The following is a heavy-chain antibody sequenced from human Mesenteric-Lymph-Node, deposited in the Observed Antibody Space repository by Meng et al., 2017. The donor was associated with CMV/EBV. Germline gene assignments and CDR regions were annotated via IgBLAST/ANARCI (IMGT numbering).Heavy chain of an antibody. CDR2: ISSSSSYI. CDR1: GMNFRDAW. CDR3: ASSHIAVLNWFDP. D-gene: IGHD6-19*01. J-gene: IGHJ5*01. Sequence: GESLKISCAVSGMNFRDAWMSWVRQAPGKGLEWVSSISSSSSYIYYADSVKGRFTISRDNAKNSLYLQMNSLRAEDTAVYYCASSHIAVLNWFDPWGQGITVTVSS. V-gene: IGHV3-21*01.